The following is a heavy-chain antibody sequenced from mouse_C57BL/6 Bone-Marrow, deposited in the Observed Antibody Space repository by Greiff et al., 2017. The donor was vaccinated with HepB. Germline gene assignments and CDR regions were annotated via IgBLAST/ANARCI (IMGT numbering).Heavy chain of an antibody. CDR3: AKMNEGYGSSGFAY. V-gene: IGHV2-5*01. CDR2: IWRGGST. D-gene: IGHD1-1*01. CDR1: GFSLTSYG. J-gene: IGHJ3*01. Sequence: VQLVESGPGLVQPSQSLSITCTVSGFSLTSYGVHWVRQSPGKGLEWLGVIWRGGSTDYNAAFMSRLSIIKDNSKSQVFFKMNSLQADDTAIYYCAKMNEGYGSSGFAYWGRGTLVTVSA.